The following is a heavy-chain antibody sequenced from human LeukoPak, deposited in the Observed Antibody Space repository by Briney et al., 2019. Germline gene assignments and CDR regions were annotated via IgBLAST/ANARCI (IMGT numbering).Heavy chain of an antibody. CDR2: INGDGSST. Sequence: PGGSLRLYCAASGFTFSSYWMHWVRQAPGKGLVWVSRINGDGSSTNYAASVKCRFTISRDNAKNTLYLQMNSLRAEDTAVYYCARLHGYSGYAFFDYWGQGTLVTVSS. CDR1: GFTFSSYW. D-gene: IGHD5-12*01. J-gene: IGHJ4*02. CDR3: ARLHGYSGYAFFDY. V-gene: IGHV3-74*01.